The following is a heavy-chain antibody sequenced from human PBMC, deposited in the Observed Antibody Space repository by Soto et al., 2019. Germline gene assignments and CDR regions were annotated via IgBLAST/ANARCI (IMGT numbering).Heavy chain of an antibody. CDR1: GFTFSNAW. J-gene: IGHJ4*02. V-gene: IGHV3-15*07. CDR3: TTDNCRSSTCYLNY. CDR2: IKSKTDGGTT. D-gene: IGHD2-2*01. Sequence: GGSLRLSCAASGFTFSNAWINWVRQAPGKGLEWVGRIKSKTDGGTTDFAAPVKGRFALSRDDSKNTVSLQMNSLKSEDTAIYYCTTDNCRSSTCYLNYWGQGALVTVSS.